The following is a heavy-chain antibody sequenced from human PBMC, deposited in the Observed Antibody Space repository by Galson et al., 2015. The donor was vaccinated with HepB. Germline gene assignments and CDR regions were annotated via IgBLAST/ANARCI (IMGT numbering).Heavy chain of an antibody. D-gene: IGHD6-19*01. J-gene: IGHJ5*02. CDR3: ARDWGIALAATWFFDP. CDR2: ISSSSDYI. Sequence: SLRLSCAASGFVFSNYRMNWVRQAPGKGLEWVSSISSSSDYIHYADSVKGRFTISRDNAKNSLYLQMNSLRAEDTAMYYCARDWGIALAATWFFDPWGQGTLVTVSS. CDR1: GFVFSNYR. V-gene: IGHV3-21*01.